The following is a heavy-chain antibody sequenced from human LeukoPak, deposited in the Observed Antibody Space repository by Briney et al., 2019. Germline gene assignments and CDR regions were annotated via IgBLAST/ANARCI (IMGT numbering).Heavy chain of an antibody. CDR1: GFTFSSYG. J-gene: IGHJ1*01. D-gene: IGHD2-15*01. Sequence: GGSLRLSCAASGFTFSSYGMHWVRQAPGKGLEWVAFIRYDGSNKYYADSVRGRFTISRDNAKNSLYLQMNSLRAEDTAVYYCARVGPSYCSGGSCLVSLFQHWGQGTLVTVSS. CDR2: IRYDGSNK. V-gene: IGHV3-30*02. CDR3: ARVGPSYCSGGSCLVSLFQH.